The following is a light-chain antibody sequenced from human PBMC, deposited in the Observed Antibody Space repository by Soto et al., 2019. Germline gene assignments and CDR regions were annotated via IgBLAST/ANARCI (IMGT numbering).Light chain of an antibody. CDR2: GAS. CDR3: QHWST. Sequence: EIVLTQSPGTLSLSPGERATLSCRASQSVSSSYLAWYQQTPGQAPRLLIYGASSRATGIPDRFSGSGSGTDFTLTISRLEPEDFAVYYCQHWSTFGQGTKLEIK. V-gene: IGKV3-20*01. CDR1: QSVSSSY. J-gene: IGKJ2*01.